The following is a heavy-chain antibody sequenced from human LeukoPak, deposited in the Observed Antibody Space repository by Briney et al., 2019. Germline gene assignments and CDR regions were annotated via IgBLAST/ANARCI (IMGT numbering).Heavy chain of an antibody. CDR2: ISYDGSNK. Sequence: GGSLRLSCAASGFTFSSYSMNWVRQAPGKGLEWVAVISYDGSNKYCADSVKGRFTISRDNAKNSLYLQMNSLRDEDTAVYYCASRDYFDYWGQGTLVTVSS. CDR1: GFTFSSYS. V-gene: IGHV3-30*03. CDR3: ASRDYFDY. J-gene: IGHJ4*02.